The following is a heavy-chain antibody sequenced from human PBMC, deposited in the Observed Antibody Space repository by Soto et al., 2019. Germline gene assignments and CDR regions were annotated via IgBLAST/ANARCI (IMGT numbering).Heavy chain of an antibody. CDR3: AREGELELLGSPAPLPFDY. D-gene: IGHD1-7*01. J-gene: IGHJ4*02. V-gene: IGHV3-7*01. Sequence: GGSLRLSCEVSGFSFKTYWMSWVRQAPGKGLEWLANMNEDANTKYYVDSVKGRFTILGDSAGKSLYLQMNSLRAEDTAVYYCAREGELELLGSPAPLPFDYWGQGTLVTVSS. CDR1: GFSFKTYW. CDR2: MNEDANTK.